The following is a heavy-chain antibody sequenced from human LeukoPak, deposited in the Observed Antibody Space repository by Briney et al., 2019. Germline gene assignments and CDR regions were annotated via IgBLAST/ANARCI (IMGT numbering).Heavy chain of an antibody. CDR2: ISGSGGST. J-gene: IGHJ4*02. V-gene: IGHV3-23*01. CDR1: YX. CDR3: AKDLDY. Sequence: YXXXXVRQAPGKGLEWVSAISGSGGSTYYADSVKGRFTISRDNSKNTLYLQMNSLRAEDTAVYYCAKDLDYWGQGTLVTVSS.